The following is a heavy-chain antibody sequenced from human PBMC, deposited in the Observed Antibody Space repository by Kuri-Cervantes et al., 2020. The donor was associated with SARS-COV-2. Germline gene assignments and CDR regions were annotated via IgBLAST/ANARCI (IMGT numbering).Heavy chain of an antibody. CDR2: IYTSGST. Sequence: SETLSLTCTVSGGSISSGSYYWSWIRQPAGKGLEWIGYIYTSGSTNYNPSLKSRVTISVDTSKNQFSLKLSSVTAADTAVYYCARWSGFFFDIWGQGTMVTVSS. V-gene: IGHV4-61*09. CDR3: ARWSGFFFDI. J-gene: IGHJ3*02. D-gene: IGHD3-3*01. CDR1: GGSISSGSYY.